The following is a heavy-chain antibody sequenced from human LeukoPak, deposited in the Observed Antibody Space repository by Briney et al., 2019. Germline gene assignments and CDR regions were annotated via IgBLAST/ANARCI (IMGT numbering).Heavy chain of an antibody. V-gene: IGHV3-7*01. CDR2: IKQDGSEK. J-gene: IGHJ4*02. CDR1: GFTFSSYW. CDR3: ARDRWDLEY. Sequence: PGRSLRLSCAASGFTFSSYWMSWVRQAPGKGLEWVANIKQDGSEKYYVDSVKGRFTISRDNAGNSLYLQMNTLRAEDTAVYFCARDRWDLEYWGQGTLVTVSS. D-gene: IGHD1-26*01.